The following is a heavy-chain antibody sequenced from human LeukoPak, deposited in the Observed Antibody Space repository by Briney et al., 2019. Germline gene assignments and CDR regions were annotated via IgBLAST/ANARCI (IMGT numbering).Heavy chain of an antibody. CDR3: ARDGHDAFDI. Sequence: SETLSLTCAVSGGSISSGGYSWSWIRQPPGKGLEWIGYIYHSGSTYYNPSLKSRVTISVDWSKNQFSLKLSSVTAADTAVYYCARDGHDAFDIWGQGTMVTVSS. V-gene: IGHV4-30-2*01. CDR1: GGSISSGGYS. CDR2: IYHSGST. J-gene: IGHJ3*02.